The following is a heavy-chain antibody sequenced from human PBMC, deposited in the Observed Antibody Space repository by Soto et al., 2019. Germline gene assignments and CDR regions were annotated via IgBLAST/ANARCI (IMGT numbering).Heavy chain of an antibody. CDR2: IYHSGST. CDR3: ARAFIAVVVAATPYYFYGMDF. Sequence: QVQLQESGPGLVKPSGTLSLTCAVSASSFSSDNWWSWVRQSPGKGLEWIGEIYHSGSTKYNPSLKSRVTISIDKSKNQFSLKLTSVTAADTAVYYCARAFIAVVVAATPYYFYGMDFWGQGTTVTISS. CDR1: ASSFSSDNW. V-gene: IGHV4-4*02. D-gene: IGHD2-15*01. J-gene: IGHJ6*02.